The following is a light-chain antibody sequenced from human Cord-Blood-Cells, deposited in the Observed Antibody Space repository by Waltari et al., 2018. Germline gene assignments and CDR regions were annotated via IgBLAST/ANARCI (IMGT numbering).Light chain of an antibody. CDR2: GNH. CDR3: AACDDGLNGPV. Sequence: QSVLTQPPTAYGTPGQRVTISCSGRSSIIGSKPIHWHQQHPGPAPKPLIYGNHQRASGVPDRFSGSKSGTSASLAICGLQAEDEADYYCAACDDGLNGPVFGGGTKLTVL. J-gene: IGLJ2*01. V-gene: IGLV1-44*01. CDR1: SSIIGSKP.